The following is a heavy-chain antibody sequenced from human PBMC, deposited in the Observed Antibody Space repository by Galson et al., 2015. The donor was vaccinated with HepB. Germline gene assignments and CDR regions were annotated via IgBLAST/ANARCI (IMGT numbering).Heavy chain of an antibody. CDR3: ASDGSSGYLYYYYYYGMDV. CDR1: GFTFSSYS. CDR2: ISSSSSYI. D-gene: IGHD3-22*01. J-gene: IGHJ6*02. V-gene: IGHV3-21*01. Sequence: SLRLSCAASGFTFSSYSMNWVRQAPGKGLEWVSSISSSSSYIYYADSVKGRFTISRDNAKNSLYLQMNSLRAEDTAVYYCASDGSSGYLYYYYYYGMDVWGQGTTVTVSS.